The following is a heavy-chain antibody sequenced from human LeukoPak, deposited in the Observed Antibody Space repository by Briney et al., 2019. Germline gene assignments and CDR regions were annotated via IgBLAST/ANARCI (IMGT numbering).Heavy chain of an antibody. CDR3: ARVLDSSGYYYGFDP. CDR2: INHSGST. J-gene: IGHJ5*02. CDR1: GGSFSGYC. V-gene: IGHV4-34*01. D-gene: IGHD3-22*01. Sequence: SETLSLTCAVYGGSFSGYCWSWIRQPPGKGLEWIGEINHSGSTNYNPSLKSRVTISVDTSKNRFSLKLSSVTAADTAVYYCARVLDSSGYYYGFDPWGQGTLVTVSS.